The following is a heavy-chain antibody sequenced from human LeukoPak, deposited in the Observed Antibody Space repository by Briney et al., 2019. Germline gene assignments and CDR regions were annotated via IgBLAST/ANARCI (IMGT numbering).Heavy chain of an antibody. CDR2: ISAYNGNT. CDR3: ARGHRTAAYDSTGSDY. J-gene: IGHJ4*02. Sequence: GASVKVSCKASGYTFISYGISWVRQAPGQGLEWVGWISAYNGNTNYAQQFQGRVTMTTDTSTSTAYMELSSLRSDDTAVYYCARGHRTAAYDSTGSDYWGQGTLVTVSS. CDR1: GYTFISYG. V-gene: IGHV1-18*01. D-gene: IGHD3-22*01.